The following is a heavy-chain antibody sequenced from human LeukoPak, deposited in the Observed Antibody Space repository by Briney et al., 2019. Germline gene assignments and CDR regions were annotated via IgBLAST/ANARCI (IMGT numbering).Heavy chain of an antibody. CDR2: ISDYNGNT. Sequence: ASVKVSCKASGYTFTSYIISWVRQAPGQGLEWMGWISDYNGNTNYAQKLQGRVTMTTDTSTSTAYMELRSLRSDDTAVYYCAREGASPYYDSSGYYHYFDYWGQGTLVTVSS. CDR1: GYTFTSYI. V-gene: IGHV1-18*01. D-gene: IGHD3-22*01. J-gene: IGHJ4*02. CDR3: AREGASPYYDSSGYYHYFDY.